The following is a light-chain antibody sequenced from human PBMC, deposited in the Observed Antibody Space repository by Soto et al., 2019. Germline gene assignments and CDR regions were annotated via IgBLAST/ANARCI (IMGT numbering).Light chain of an antibody. Sequence: EIVLTHSPATLSLSPGERATLACRASQSVSSYLAWYQQKPGQAPRLLIYDASNRAPGIPARFSGSGSGTDFTLTISSLEPEDFAVYYCQQRSNWPPITFGQGTRLEIK. CDR2: DAS. J-gene: IGKJ5*01. V-gene: IGKV3-11*01. CDR3: QQRSNWPPIT. CDR1: QSVSSY.